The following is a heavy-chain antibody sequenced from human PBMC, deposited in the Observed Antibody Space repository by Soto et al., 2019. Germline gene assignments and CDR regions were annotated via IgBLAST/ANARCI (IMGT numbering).Heavy chain of an antibody. J-gene: IGHJ6*02. V-gene: IGHV6-1*01. D-gene: IGHD3-3*01. CDR2: TYYRSKWYN. CDR1: GGSVSSNSAA. CDR3: ARTRVYDSYNYYGMAV. Sequence: SQTLSLTCAISGGSVSSNSAALNWIRQSPSRGFEWLGRTYYRSKWYNDYAVPVKSRITINPDTSKNQFSLQLNSVTPEDTAVYYCARTRVYDSYNYYGMAVWGQGTTVTVSS.